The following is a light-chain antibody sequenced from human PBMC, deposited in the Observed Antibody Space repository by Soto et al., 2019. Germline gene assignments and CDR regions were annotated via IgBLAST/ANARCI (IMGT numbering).Light chain of an antibody. Sequence: QSVLTQPPSASGTPGQRVTISCSGSSSNIGSNYVYWYQQLPGTAPKLLISRNNQRPSGVTDRFSGSKSGTSASLAISGLRSEDEADYYCAAWDDSLSGFYVFGTGTKLTVL. J-gene: IGLJ1*01. CDR3: AAWDDSLSGFYV. CDR2: RNN. CDR1: SSNIGSNY. V-gene: IGLV1-47*01.